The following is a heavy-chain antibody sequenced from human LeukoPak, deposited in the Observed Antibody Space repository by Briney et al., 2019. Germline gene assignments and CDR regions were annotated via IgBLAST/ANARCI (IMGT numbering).Heavy chain of an antibody. J-gene: IGHJ6*02. V-gene: IGHV4-59*08. CDR3: ARQPPYRYSSTWPPFYYYGMDV. CDR1: GGSITDYY. CDR2: IYHTGST. Sequence: PSETLSLTCTVSGGSITDYYWSWLRQPPGKGLQWIGFIYHTGSTRYNPSLRSRVTISVDTSKEQFSLELISVSAADPAVYYCARQPPYRYSSTWPPFYYYGMDVWGQGATVTVSS. D-gene: IGHD4-11*01.